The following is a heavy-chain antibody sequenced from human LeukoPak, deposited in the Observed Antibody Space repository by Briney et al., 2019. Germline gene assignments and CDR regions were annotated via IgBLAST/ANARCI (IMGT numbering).Heavy chain of an antibody. Sequence: GGSLRLSCAASGFTFSSYGMQWVRQAPGKGLEWVAVISYDGSNKYYADSVKGRFTISRDNSKNTLYLQMNSLRAEDTAVYYCAKDQGDSSGPIHYYYYYGMDVWGQGTTVTVSS. CDR1: GFTFSSYG. CDR3: AKDQGDSSGPIHYYYYYGMDV. J-gene: IGHJ6*02. D-gene: IGHD3-22*01. CDR2: ISYDGSNK. V-gene: IGHV3-30*18.